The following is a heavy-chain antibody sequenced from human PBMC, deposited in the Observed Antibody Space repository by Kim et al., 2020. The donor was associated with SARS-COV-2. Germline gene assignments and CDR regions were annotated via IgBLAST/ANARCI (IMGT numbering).Heavy chain of an antibody. CDR1: GGSISSGGYY. Sequence: SETLSLTCTVSGGSISSGGYYWSWIRQHPGKGLEWIGYIYYSGSTYYNPSLKSRVTISEDTSKNQLSLKVSSVTAADTAVYYCARSPDIVVVPAAMPYYFDSWGQGTLVTVSS. J-gene: IGHJ4*02. V-gene: IGHV4-31*03. CDR3: ARSPDIVVVPAAMPYYFDS. CDR2: IYYSGST. D-gene: IGHD2-2*01.